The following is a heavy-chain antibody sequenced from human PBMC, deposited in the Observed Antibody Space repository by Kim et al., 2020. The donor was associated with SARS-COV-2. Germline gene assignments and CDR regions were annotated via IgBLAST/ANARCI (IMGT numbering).Heavy chain of an antibody. Sequence: ASVKVSCKASGYTFTGYYMHWVRQAPGQGLEWMGWINPNSGGTNYAQKFQGRVTMTRDTSISTAYMELSRLRSDDTAVYYCARDGGIVVPPANYGMDVWGQGTTVTVSS. D-gene: IGHD2-2*01. V-gene: IGHV1-2*02. CDR3: ARDGGIVVPPANYGMDV. CDR2: INPNSGGT. J-gene: IGHJ6*02. CDR1: GYTFTGYY.